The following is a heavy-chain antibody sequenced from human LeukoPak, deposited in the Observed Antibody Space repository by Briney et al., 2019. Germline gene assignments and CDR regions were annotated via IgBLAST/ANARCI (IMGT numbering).Heavy chain of an antibody. CDR2: INHSGST. CDR3: ARVIVGATISPFDY. V-gene: IGHV4-34*01. J-gene: IGHJ4*02. D-gene: IGHD1-26*01. CDR1: GASFSGYY. Sequence: SETLSLSCAVYGASFSGYYWSWIRQPPGKGLEWIGEINHSGSTNYNPSLKSRVTISVDTFKNQFSLKLSSVTAADTAVYYCARVIVGATISPFDYWGQGTLVTVSS.